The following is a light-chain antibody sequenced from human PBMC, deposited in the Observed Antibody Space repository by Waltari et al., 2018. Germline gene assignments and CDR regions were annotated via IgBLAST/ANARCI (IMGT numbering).Light chain of an antibody. CDR3: QQYNGYSLT. J-gene: IGKJ4*01. CDR2: KPS. CDR1: QSISIW. V-gene: IGKV1-5*03. Sequence: DIQMTHSPSTLPASVGDRVTLTCRASQSISIWLAWYQQKPGKAPKFLIYKPSNFESGVPSRFSGSGSGTEFTLTISSLQPDDFATYYCQQYNGYSLTFGGGTKVEIK.